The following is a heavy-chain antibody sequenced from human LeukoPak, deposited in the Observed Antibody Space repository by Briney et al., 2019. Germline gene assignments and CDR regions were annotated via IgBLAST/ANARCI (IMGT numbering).Heavy chain of an antibody. J-gene: IGHJ6*02. CDR3: ARWGNDYNYYYGMDV. D-gene: IGHD1-26*01. CDR1: GFTVSSNY. CDR2: IYSGGST. V-gene: IGHV3-66*01. Sequence: GGSLRLSCAASGFTVSSNYMSWVRQAPGKGLEWVSVIYSGGSTYYADSVKGRFTISRDNSKNTLYLQMNSLRAEDTAVYYCARWGNDYNYYYGMDVWGQGTTVTVSS.